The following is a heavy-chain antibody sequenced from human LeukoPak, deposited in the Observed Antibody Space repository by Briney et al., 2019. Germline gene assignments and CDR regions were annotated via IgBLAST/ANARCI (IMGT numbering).Heavy chain of an antibody. J-gene: IGHJ4*02. CDR2: FYYSGST. CDR1: GGSISSSSYY. Sequence: SETLSLTCTVSGGSISSSSYYWGWIRQPPGKGLEWIGYFYYSGSTNYNPSLKSRVTISVDTSKNQFSLKLSSVTAADTAVYYCARCDRYGGNTEFLFDYWGQGTLVTVSS. CDR3: ARCDRYGGNTEFLFDY. V-gene: IGHV4-61*05. D-gene: IGHD4-23*01.